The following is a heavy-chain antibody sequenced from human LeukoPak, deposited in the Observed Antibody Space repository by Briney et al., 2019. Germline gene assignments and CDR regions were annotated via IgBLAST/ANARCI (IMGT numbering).Heavy chain of an antibody. D-gene: IGHD1-14*01. CDR1: GYSFTSYW. J-gene: IGHJ6*02. CDR3: ARRAVIKPDYYYGMDV. Sequence: GESLKISCKGSGYSFTSYWIGWVRQMPGKGLEWMGIIYPGDSDTRYSPSFQGQVTTSADKSISTAYLQWSSLKASDTAMYYCARRAVIKPDYYYGMDVWGQGTTVTVSS. V-gene: IGHV5-51*01. CDR2: IYPGDSDT.